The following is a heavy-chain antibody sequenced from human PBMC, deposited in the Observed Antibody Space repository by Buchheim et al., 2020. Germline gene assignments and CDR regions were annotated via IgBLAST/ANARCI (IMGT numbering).Heavy chain of an antibody. CDR1: GYTFSSYA. CDR2: INAGNGKT. CDR3: ARDPSALSSGWYGLLDY. J-gene: IGHJ4*02. Sequence: QVQLVQSGAEVKKPEASVKVSCKASGYTFSSYAMHWVRQAPGQRLEWMGWINAGNGKTKYSQKVQGRVIITRDTSASTVYMELSSLRSEDTAVYYCARDPSALSSGWYGLLDYWGQGTL. D-gene: IGHD6-19*01. V-gene: IGHV1-3*01.